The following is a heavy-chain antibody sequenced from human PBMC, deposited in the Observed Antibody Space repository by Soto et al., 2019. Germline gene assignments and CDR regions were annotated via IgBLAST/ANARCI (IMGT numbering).Heavy chain of an antibody. CDR2: TTGGAGLT. J-gene: IGHJ5*02. D-gene: IGHD2-21*01. CDR3: ARVDRGSVARPTRLDP. V-gene: IGHV3-23*01. CDR1: GFTLSSYA. Sequence: EVQLLESGGGLVQPGGSLRLSCTASGFTLSSYAINWVRQAPGKGLEWVSATTGGAGLTYYADSVKGRFSVSRDTPGNTRYLQLNSLRPEDTAVYYCARVDRGSVARPTRLDPWGQGTLVTVSS.